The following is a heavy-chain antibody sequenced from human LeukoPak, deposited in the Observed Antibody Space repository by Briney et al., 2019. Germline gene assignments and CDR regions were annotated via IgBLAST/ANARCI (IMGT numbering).Heavy chain of an antibody. V-gene: IGHV4-59*08. CDR1: GGSISSYY. Sequence: SETLSLTYTVSGGSISSYYWSWIRQPPGKGLEWIGYIYYSGSTNYNPSLKSRVTISVDTSKNQFSLKLSSVTAADTAVYYCARAGDLYSYGYSVDYWGQGTLVTVSS. CDR3: ARAGDLYSYGYSVDY. CDR2: IYYSGST. J-gene: IGHJ4*02. D-gene: IGHD5-18*01.